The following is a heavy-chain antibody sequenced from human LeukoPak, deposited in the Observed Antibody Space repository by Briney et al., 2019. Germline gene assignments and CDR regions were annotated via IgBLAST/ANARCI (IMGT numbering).Heavy chain of an antibody. Sequence: GGSLRLSCVASGFTFNSYAMSWVRQAPGKGLEWVSSISGSGGYTYYADSVKGRFTISRDNSNNALYLQMNSLRAEDTAVYYCSKARGTSSWFIWLDPWGQGTLVTVSS. D-gene: IGHD6-13*01. V-gene: IGHV3-23*01. CDR1: GFTFNSYA. J-gene: IGHJ5*02. CDR3: SKARGTSSWFIWLDP. CDR2: ISGSGGYT.